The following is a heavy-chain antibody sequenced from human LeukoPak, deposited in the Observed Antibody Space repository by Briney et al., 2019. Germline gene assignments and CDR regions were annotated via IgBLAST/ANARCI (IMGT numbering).Heavy chain of an antibody. V-gene: IGHV4-39*01. CDR1: GGSISSSSYY. Sequence: SETLSLTCTVSGGSISSSSYYWGWIRQPPGKGLEWIGSIYYSGSTYYNPSLKSRVTISVDTSKNQFSLKPSSVTAADTAVYYCARTYAHRDYWGQGTLVTVSS. D-gene: IGHD2-2*01. J-gene: IGHJ4*02. CDR3: ARTYAHRDY. CDR2: IYYSGST.